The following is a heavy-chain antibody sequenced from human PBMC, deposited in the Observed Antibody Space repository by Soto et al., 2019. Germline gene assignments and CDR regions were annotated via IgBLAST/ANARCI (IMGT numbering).Heavy chain of an antibody. V-gene: IGHV5-51*01. CDR3: GRVANSIMYDASDR. D-gene: IGHD5-12*01. J-gene: IGHJ3*02. CDR1: GYSFVNFW. CDR2: ISPGDSDT. Sequence: GESLKISCKGSGYSFVNFWIGWVRQPPGKGLEWMGIISPGDSDTRYSPSFQGQVTISADKSISTTYLQWRSLKASDTAIYYCGRVANSIMYDASDRWGQGAVVTVS.